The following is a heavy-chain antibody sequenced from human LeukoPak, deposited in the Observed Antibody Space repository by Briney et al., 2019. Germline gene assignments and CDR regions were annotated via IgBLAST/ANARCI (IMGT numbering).Heavy chain of an antibody. D-gene: IGHD2-8*01. V-gene: IGHV3-7*04. CDR2: IKGDGSEK. J-gene: IGHJ4*02. CDR1: GISFGSNW. CDR3: ARASGVSVPAGY. Sequence: GRSLRLSCGAAGISFGSNWMSWVRQAPGKGLEWVANIKGDGSEKFYQDSVRCRFTISRDNAKNSVYLQMNSLRAEDTAVYYCARASGVSVPAGYWGQGTLVTVSS.